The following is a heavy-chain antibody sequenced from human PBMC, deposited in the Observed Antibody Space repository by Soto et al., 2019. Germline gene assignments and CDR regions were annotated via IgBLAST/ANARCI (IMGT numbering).Heavy chain of an antibody. CDR2: IYYSGST. D-gene: IGHD6-6*01. CDR3: ARTDYSSSSPSDF. J-gene: IGHJ4*02. Sequence: SETLSLTCSVSGGSMNYYYCSWIRQPPGTGLEWIGYIYYSGSTSYNPSLKSRVSMSVDTSKNQFSLRLASVTAADTAVYYCARTDYSSSSPSDFWGLGTMVTVSS. V-gene: IGHV4-59*13. CDR1: GGSMNYYY.